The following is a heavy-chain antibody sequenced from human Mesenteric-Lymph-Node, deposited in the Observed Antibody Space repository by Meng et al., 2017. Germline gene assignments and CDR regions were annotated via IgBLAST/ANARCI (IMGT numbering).Heavy chain of an antibody. D-gene: IGHD3-10*01. CDR1: GGTFSSYA. V-gene: IGHV1-69*05. CDR2: IIPIFGTA. J-gene: IGHJ4*02. Sequence: SVKVSCKASGGTFSSYAISWVRQAPGQGLEWMGGIIPIFGTANYAQKFQGRVTITTDESTSTAYMELSSLRSEDTAVYYCARPQYNYGRDPFEYWGQGTLVTVSS. CDR3: ARPQYNYGRDPFEY.